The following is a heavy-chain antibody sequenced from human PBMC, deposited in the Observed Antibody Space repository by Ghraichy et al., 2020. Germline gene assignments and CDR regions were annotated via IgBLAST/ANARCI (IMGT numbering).Heavy chain of an antibody. Sequence: SETMSLTCTVSGGSISSSSYYWGWIRQPPGKGLEWIGSIYYSGSTYYNPSLKSRVTISVDTSKNQFSLKLSSVTAADTAVYYCARHERFWSGSFSYSNWYFDLWGRGTLVTVSS. J-gene: IGHJ2*01. CDR1: GGSISSSSYY. CDR2: IYYSGST. V-gene: IGHV4-39*01. CDR3: ARHERFWSGSFSYSNWYFDL. D-gene: IGHD3-3*01.